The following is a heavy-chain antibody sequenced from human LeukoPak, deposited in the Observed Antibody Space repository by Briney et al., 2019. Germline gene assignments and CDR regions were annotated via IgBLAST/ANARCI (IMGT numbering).Heavy chain of an antibody. CDR1: GYTFTSYY. V-gene: IGHV1-69*13. CDR3: ARDSQDGLTIFGVVPYYYYMDV. CDR2: IIPIFGTA. J-gene: IGHJ6*03. Sequence: SVKVSCKASGYTFTSYYMHWVRQAPGQGLEWMGGIIPIFGTANYAQKFQGRVTITADESTSTAYMELSSLRSEDTAVYYCARDSQDGLTIFGVVPYYYYMDVWGKGTTVTVSS. D-gene: IGHD3-3*01.